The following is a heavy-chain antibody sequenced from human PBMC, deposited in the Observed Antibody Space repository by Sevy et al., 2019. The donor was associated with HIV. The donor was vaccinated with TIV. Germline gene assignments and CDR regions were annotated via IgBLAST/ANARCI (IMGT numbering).Heavy chain of an antibody. D-gene: IGHD1-26*01. Sequence: SETLSLTCTVSGGSVSSGSYYWSWIRQHPGKGLEWSSYIYYSGSTNYNPSLKSRVTMSVDTSKNQFSLKLSSVTAADTAVYYCARSFGVSWEWELPPWYYYYYMDVWGKGTTVTVSS. CDR1: GGSVSSGSYY. CDR3: ARSFGVSWEWELPPWYYYYYMDV. J-gene: IGHJ6*03. CDR2: IYYSGST. V-gene: IGHV4-61*01.